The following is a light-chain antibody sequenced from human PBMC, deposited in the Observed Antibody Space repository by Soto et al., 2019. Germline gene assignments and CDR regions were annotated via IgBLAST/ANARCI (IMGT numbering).Light chain of an antibody. CDR1: QIVSSSY. CDR3: QQYSNWPPFT. CDR2: GAS. Sequence: EIVMTQSPASLSVSPWERATLSCRAIQIVSSSYLAWYQQKPGQAPRLLIYGASTRATGIPARFSGSGSGTEFTLTISSLQSADSAVYYCQQYSNWPPFTFGQGTRLEIK. V-gene: IGKV3-15*01. J-gene: IGKJ5*01.